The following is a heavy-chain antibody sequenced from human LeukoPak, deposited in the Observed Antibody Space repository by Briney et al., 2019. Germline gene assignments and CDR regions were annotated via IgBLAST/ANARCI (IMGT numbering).Heavy chain of an antibody. D-gene: IGHD3-10*01. J-gene: IGHJ6*03. CDR2: IYHSGST. V-gene: IGHV4-38-2*02. Sequence: PSETLSLTCTVSGYSISSGYYWGWIRQPPGKGLEWIGSIYHSGSTYYNPSLKSRVTISVDTSKNQFSLKLSSVTAADTAVYYCARVTYYGSGSYYKPYYYYMDVWGKGTTVTVSS. CDR1: GYSISSGYY. CDR3: ARVTYYGSGSYYKPYYYYMDV.